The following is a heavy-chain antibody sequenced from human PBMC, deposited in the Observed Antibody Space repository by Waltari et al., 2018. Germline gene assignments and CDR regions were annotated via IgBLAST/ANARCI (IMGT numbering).Heavy chain of an antibody. CDR1: GYSFTSYW. CDR3: ARRTYYYDSSGYYDWYFDL. J-gene: IGHJ2*01. D-gene: IGHD3-22*01. CDR2: IDPSDSYT. Sequence: EVQLVQSGAEVKKPGESLRISCKGSGYSFTSYWIRWVRQMPGKGLEWMGRIDPSDSYTNYSPSFQGHVTISADKSISTAYLQWSSLKASDTAMYYCARRTYYYDSSGYYDWYFDLWGRGTLVTVSS. V-gene: IGHV5-10-1*03.